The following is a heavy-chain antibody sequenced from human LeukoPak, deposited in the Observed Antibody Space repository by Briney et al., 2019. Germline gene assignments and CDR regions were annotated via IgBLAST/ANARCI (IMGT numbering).Heavy chain of an antibody. V-gene: IGHV3-30*18. J-gene: IGHJ4*02. D-gene: IGHD6-19*01. CDR3: AKKFGSGWLSLGPDY. CDR1: GFTFSSYG. CDR2: ISYDGSNK. Sequence: PGRSLRLSCAASGFTFSSYGMHWVRQAPGKGLEWVAVISYDGSNKYYADSVKGRFTISRDNSKNTLYLQMNSLRAEDTAVYYCAKKFGSGWLSLGPDYWGQGTLVTVSS.